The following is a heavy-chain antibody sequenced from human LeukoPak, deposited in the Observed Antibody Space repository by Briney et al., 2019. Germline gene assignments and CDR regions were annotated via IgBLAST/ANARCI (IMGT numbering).Heavy chain of an antibody. D-gene: IGHD6-6*01. CDR3: AVSDSCSFPGFDY. CDR1: GYSITSYW. Sequence: GESLKISCKGSGYSITSYWIGRGRQMPGKGLERTGTFYPADSDTRYSPSFKGQVTISADKSISTAYLQWSNLKASDTAMYCCAVSDSCSFPGFDYWGQGTLVTVSS. V-gene: IGHV5-51*01. CDR2: FYPADSDT. J-gene: IGHJ4*02.